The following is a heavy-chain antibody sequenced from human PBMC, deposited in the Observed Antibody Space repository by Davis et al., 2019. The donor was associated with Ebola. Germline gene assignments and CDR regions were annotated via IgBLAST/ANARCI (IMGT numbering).Heavy chain of an antibody. J-gene: IGHJ6*02. CDR3: ARAGSSWPVYYYYGMDV. Sequence: SVKVSCKASGGTFSSYAISWVRQAPGQGLEWMGRIIPILGIANYAQKFQGRVTITADKSTSTAYMELSSLRSEDTAVYYCARAGSSWPVYYYYGMDVWGQGTTVTVSS. D-gene: IGHD6-13*01. CDR2: IIPILGIA. V-gene: IGHV1-69*04. CDR1: GGTFSSYA.